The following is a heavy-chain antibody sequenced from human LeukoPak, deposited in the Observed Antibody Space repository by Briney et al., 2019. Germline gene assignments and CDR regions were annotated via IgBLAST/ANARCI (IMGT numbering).Heavy chain of an antibody. CDR2: INHSGST. J-gene: IGHJ5*02. CDR3: ASTVGYYYGSGRQT. Sequence: SETLSLTCTVSGGSISSYYWSWIRQPPGKGLEWIGEINHSGSTNYNPSLKSRVTISVDTSKNQFSLKLSSVTAADTAVYYCASTVGYYYGSGRQTWGQGTLVTVSS. D-gene: IGHD3-10*01. CDR1: GGSISSYY. V-gene: IGHV4-34*01.